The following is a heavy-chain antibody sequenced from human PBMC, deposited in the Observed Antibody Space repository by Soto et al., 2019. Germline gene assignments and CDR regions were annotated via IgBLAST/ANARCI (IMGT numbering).Heavy chain of an antibody. CDR1: GFTVSSNY. D-gene: IGHD3-10*01. CDR3: ARDMAGYYGSEYPLGPWDV. V-gene: IGHV3-53*01. CDR2: IYGGGTT. J-gene: IGHJ6*02. Sequence: XVSLRLSGAASGFTVSSNYMSWVRQAPGKGLEWVSVIYGGGTTYYADSVRGRFTISRDHSKNTVYLQMSSLRAEDTAMYYCARDMAGYYGSEYPLGPWDVWGQGTTVTVSS.